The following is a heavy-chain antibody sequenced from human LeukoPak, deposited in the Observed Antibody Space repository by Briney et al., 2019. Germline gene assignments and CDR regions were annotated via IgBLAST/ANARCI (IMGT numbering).Heavy chain of an antibody. CDR2: IYYSGST. CDR1: GGSISSYY. J-gene: IGHJ2*01. V-gene: IGHV4-59*01. D-gene: IGHD5-24*01. Sequence: PSETLSLTCTVSGGSISSYYWSWIRQPPGKGLEWIGYIYYSGSTNYNPSLKSRVTISVDTSKNQFSLKLSSVTAADTAVYYCAGVYGVEMATYFDLWGRGTLVTVSS. CDR3: AGVYGVEMATYFDL.